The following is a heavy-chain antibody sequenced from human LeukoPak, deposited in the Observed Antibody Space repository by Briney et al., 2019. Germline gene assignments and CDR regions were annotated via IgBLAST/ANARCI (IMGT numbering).Heavy chain of an antibody. Sequence: PSETLSLTCTVSGGSISSGRYYWSWIRQHPGEGLEWIGYIYCTGSAYYNPSLKSRVTISRDTSKNQFSLNLSSVTAADTAVYYCARGWGGSTSTVTTRPRYCDLWGRGTLVIVSS. D-gene: IGHD4-11*01. J-gene: IGHJ2*01. CDR1: GGSISSGRYY. CDR2: IYCTGSA. V-gene: IGHV4-31*03. CDR3: ARGWGGSTSTVTTRPRYCDL.